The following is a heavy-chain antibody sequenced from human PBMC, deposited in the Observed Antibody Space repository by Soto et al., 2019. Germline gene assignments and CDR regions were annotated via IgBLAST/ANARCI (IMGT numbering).Heavy chain of an antibody. J-gene: IGHJ6*02. Sequence: QVQLVQSGAEVKKPGSSVKVSCKASGGTFGSYAITWVRRAPGQGLEWLGGIIPILNSPAYAQKFQARVVITADEFTNTAYMELNSLRFDDTAVYYCARDAPYCTSATCPKFYDMDVWGQGTTVTVAS. CDR1: GGTFGSYA. CDR3: ARDAPYCTSATCPKFYDMDV. V-gene: IGHV1-69*01. D-gene: IGHD2-2*01. CDR2: IIPILNSP.